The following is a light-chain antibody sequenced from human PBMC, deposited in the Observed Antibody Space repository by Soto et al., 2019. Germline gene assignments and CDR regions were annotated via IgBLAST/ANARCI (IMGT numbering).Light chain of an antibody. CDR2: STT. CDR3: LLFYGEGVV. Sequence: QAVVTQEPSLTVSPGGTVTLTCASSTGAVTSGYYPNWFQQKPGQPPRALIYSTTYKHSWTPARFSGSLLGGKAALTLSGVHPEDEADYYCLLFYGEGVVFGGGPKLAVL. J-gene: IGLJ2*01. V-gene: IGLV7-43*01. CDR1: TGAVTSGYY.